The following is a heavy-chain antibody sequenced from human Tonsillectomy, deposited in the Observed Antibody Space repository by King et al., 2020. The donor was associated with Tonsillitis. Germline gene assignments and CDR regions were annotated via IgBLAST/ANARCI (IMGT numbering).Heavy chain of an antibody. CDR2: ISYDGSNK. D-gene: IGHD5-18*01. CDR1: GFTFSRYA. V-gene: IGHV3-30*04. Sequence: VQLVESGGGVVQPGRSLRLSCAASGFTFSRYAMHWVRQAPGKGLEWVAVISYDGSNKYYADSVKGRFTISRDNSKNTLYLQMNSLRAEDTAVYYCARYLVVVTGYSYASGLDYWGQGTLVTVSS. J-gene: IGHJ4*02. CDR3: ARYLVVVTGYSYASGLDY.